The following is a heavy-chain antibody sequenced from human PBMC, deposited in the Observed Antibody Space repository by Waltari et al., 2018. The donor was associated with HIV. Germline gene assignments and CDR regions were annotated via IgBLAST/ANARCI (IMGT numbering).Heavy chain of an antibody. CDR1: GGSISSSSYY. CDR3: ARYGNKQLVSSSTLFGYYFDY. CDR2: IYYSGST. V-gene: IGHV4-39*01. J-gene: IGHJ4*02. Sequence: QLQLQESGPGLVKPSETLSLTCTVSGGSISSSSYYWGWIRQPPGKGLEWIGSIYYSGSTYYNPSLKSRVTISVDTSKNQFSLKLSSVTAADTAVYYCARYGNKQLVSSSTLFGYYFDYWGQGTLVTVSS. D-gene: IGHD6-6*01.